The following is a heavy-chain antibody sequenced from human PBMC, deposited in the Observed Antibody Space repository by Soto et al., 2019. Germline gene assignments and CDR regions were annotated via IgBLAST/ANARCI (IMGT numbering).Heavy chain of an antibody. J-gene: IGHJ4*02. CDR3: ATSTGAPGNY. CDR1: GFTFSSYA. Sequence: GGSLRLSCAASGFTFSSYAMHWVRQAPGEGQGLRSGKGLEWVANIKQDGSHKYYVPPVKGRFTISRDNAKNSLYLQMNSLRAEDAAVYYCATSTGAPGNYWGQGTLVTVSS. D-gene: IGHD1-26*01. V-gene: IGHV3-7*01. CDR2: IKQDGSHK.